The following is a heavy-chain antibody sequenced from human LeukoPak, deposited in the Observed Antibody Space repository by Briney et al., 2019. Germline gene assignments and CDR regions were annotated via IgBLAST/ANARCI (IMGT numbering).Heavy chain of an antibody. CDR3: ARENVVVPAASYRLLYYMDV. D-gene: IGHD2-2*01. Sequence: SETLSLTCTVSGGSISSYYWSWIRQPAGKGLEWIGRIYTSGSTNYNPSLKSRVTMSVDTSKNQFSLKLSSVTAADTAVYYCARENVVVPAASYRLLYYMDVWGKGTTVTVSS. J-gene: IGHJ6*03. V-gene: IGHV4-4*07. CDR1: GGSISSYY. CDR2: IYTSGST.